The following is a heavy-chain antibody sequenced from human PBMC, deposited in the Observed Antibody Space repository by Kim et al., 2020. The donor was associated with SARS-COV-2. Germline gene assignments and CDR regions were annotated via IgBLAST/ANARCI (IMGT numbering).Heavy chain of an antibody. Sequence: GGSLRLSCAASGFPFNTACMTWVRQAPGKGLEWVGRIKRNSEGGTLDYAATVKGRFTISRDDSKNMLYLQMDSLKTDDTGVYFSVTEQSGFVGWGQRTL. D-gene: IGHD3-22*01. J-gene: IGHJ4*02. CDR2: IKRNSEGGTL. CDR3: VTEQSGFVG. V-gene: IGHV3-15*01. CDR1: GFPFNTAC.